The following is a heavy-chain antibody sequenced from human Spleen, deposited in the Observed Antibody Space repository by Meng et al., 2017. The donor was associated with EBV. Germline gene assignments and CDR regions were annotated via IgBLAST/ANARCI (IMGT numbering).Heavy chain of an antibody. CDR3: ARETNFVSGDF. CDR2: ISAHTNKT. J-gene: IGHJ4*02. CDR1: GYKFVDYG. V-gene: IGHV1-18*01. D-gene: IGHD1-1*01. Sequence: QVQLGQSGAEVKKAGASVKVSCQSSGYKFVDYGISWVRQAPGQGLEWMGWISAHTNKTKYLQKFQGRLMMTTDTYTNTVYMELTSLTSEDTAMYYCARETNFVSGDFWGQGTLVTVSS.